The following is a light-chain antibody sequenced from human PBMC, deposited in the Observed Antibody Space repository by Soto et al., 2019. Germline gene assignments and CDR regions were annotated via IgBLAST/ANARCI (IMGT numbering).Light chain of an antibody. CDR2: GAS. CDR1: QIVNNNH. V-gene: IGKV3-20*01. CDR3: QQYGRSPYT. J-gene: IGKJ2*01. Sequence: EIVLTQSPDTLSLSPRERATLSCRASQIVNNNHLAWYQQKPGQAPRLLIYGASNRPGGIPDKFSVSGSGSDFTFTINRLEPADFAVYYCQQYGRSPYTFAQGTKLEF.